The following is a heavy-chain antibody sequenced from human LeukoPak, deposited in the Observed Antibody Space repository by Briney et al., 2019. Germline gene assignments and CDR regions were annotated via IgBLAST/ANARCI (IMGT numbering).Heavy chain of an antibody. CDR3: ARARVPIAVAGLYYFDY. D-gene: IGHD6-19*01. CDR1: GYTFTAYY. J-gene: IGHJ4*02. Sequence: ASVKVSCKASGYTFTAYYIHWLRQAPGQGPEWMGWIKLDSGSSHYAQKFQGRVTMTRDTSSNSAYMDLTSLKSDDTALYYCARARVPIAVAGLYYFDYWGQGALVTVSS. V-gene: IGHV1-2*02. CDR2: IKLDSGSS.